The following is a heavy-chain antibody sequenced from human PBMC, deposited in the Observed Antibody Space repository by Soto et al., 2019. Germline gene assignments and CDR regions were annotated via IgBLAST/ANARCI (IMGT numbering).Heavy chain of an antibody. V-gene: IGHV3-9*01. CDR1: GFTFDDYA. CDR2: ISWNSGSI. D-gene: IGHD3-16*02. J-gene: IGHJ4*02. CDR3: AKELDYDYIWGSYLNAPFDY. Sequence: GGSLRLSCAASGFTFDDYAMHWVRQAPGKGLEWVSGISWNSGSIGYADSVKGRFTISRDNAKNSLYLQMNSLRAEDTALYYWAKELDYDYIWGSYLNAPFDYWGQGTLVTVSS.